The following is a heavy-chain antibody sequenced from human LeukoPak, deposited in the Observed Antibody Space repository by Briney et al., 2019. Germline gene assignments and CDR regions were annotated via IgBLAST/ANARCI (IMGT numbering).Heavy chain of an antibody. J-gene: IGHJ4*02. CDR2: ISSSGSTK. D-gene: IGHD4-17*01. CDR1: GFTFSSYE. V-gene: IGHV3-48*03. CDR3: ARDYGDPRALYFDQ. Sequence: SGGSLRLSCAASGFTFSSYEMNWVRQAPGKGLEWVSYISSSGSTKYYADSMKGRFTISRDNAKNSLYLQMNSLRAEDTAVYYCARDYGDPRALYFDQWGQGTLVTVSS.